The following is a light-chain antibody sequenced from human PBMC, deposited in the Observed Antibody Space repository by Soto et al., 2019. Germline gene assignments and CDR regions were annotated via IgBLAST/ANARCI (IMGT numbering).Light chain of an antibody. J-gene: IGKJ1*01. Sequence: IQMTQSPSTLSASVGDRVTITCRASRTISSWLAWYQQKPGKAPKLLIYKASTLESGVPSRFSGSGSGTEFTLTISSLQPDDFASYYCQQYNSYSPEWTFGQGTKVDIK. V-gene: IGKV1-5*03. CDR3: QQYNSYSPEWT. CDR2: KAS. CDR1: RTISSW.